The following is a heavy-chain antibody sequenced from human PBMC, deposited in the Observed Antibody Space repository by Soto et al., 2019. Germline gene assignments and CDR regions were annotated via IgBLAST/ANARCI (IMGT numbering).Heavy chain of an antibody. CDR3: AKGRGQNWTFDY. Sequence: EVQLLESGGGSVQPGGSLRLSCAASGFTFSSYAMHWVRRPPGKGLEWVSSISGSGGTAYYADSVKGRFSISRDSLVKTLYLQMSSLKAEETAVYYCAKGRGQNWTFDYWGQGTLVTVSP. CDR1: GFTFSSYA. J-gene: IGHJ4*02. D-gene: IGHD1-1*01. CDR2: ISGSGGTA. V-gene: IGHV3-23*01.